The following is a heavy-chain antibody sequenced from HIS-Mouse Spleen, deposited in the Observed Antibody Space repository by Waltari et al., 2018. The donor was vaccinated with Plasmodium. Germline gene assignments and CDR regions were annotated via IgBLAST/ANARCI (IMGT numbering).Heavy chain of an antibody. V-gene: IGHV3-53*01. CDR3: ARGMKSSSSAFDI. D-gene: IGHD6-6*01. J-gene: IGHJ3*02. Sequence: EVQLVESGGGLIQPGGSLRLSCAASGFTVSSHYMSWVRQAPGKGLEWVSVIYSGGSTYYADSGKGRFTISRDNSKNTLYLQMNSLRAEDTAVYYCARGMKSSSSAFDIWGQGTMVTVSS. CDR1: GFTVSSHY. CDR2: IYSGGST.